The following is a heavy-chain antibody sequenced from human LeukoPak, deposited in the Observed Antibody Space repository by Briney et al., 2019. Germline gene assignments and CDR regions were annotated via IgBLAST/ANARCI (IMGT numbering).Heavy chain of an antibody. Sequence: ASVKVSCKASGYTFTNYYIHWVRQAPGQGLEWMGWINSNRGGTSYAQKFQGRVTMTRDTSISTAYMELRSVRSDDTAVYYCARDHGGDAFDIWGPGTMVTVSS. CDR2: INSNRGGT. CDR3: ARDHGGDAFDI. J-gene: IGHJ3*02. V-gene: IGHV1-2*02. CDR1: GYTFTNYY. D-gene: IGHD3-3*01.